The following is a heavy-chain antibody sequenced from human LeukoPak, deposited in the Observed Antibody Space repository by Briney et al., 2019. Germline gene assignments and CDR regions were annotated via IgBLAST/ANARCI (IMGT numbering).Heavy chain of an antibody. V-gene: IGHV1-2*02. D-gene: IGHD6-13*01. CDR3: ARERIRYSSSSMAY. Sequence: ASVKVSCKASGYTFTGYYMHWVRQAPGQGLEWMGWINPNSGGTNCAQKFQGRVTMTRETSISTAYMELSRLRSDDTAEYYCARERIRYSSSSMAYWGQGTLVTVPS. CDR1: GYTFTGYY. J-gene: IGHJ4*02. CDR2: INPNSGGT.